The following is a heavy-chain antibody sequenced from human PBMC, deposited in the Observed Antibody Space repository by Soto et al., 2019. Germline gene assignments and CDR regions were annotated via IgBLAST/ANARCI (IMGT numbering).Heavy chain of an antibody. J-gene: IGHJ5*02. Sequence: SETLSLTCTVSGGSISSSSYYWGWIRQPPGKGLEWIGSIYYSGSTYYNPSLKSRVTISVDTSKNQFSLKLSSVTAADPAVYYCARHEGSSSSFDPWGQGTLVTVSS. CDR3: ARHEGSSSSFDP. CDR2: IYYSGST. D-gene: IGHD6-6*01. V-gene: IGHV4-39*01. CDR1: GGSISSSSYY.